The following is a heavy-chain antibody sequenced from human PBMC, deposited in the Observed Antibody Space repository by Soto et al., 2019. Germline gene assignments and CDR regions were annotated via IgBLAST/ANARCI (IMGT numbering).Heavy chain of an antibody. CDR3: ARVKKAAGPKDAFDI. CDR1: GYTFTSYY. CDR2: INPSGGST. Sequence: GASAKVSCKASGYTFTSYYMHWVRQAPGQGLEWMGIINPSGGSTSYAQKFQGRVTMTRDTSTSTVYMELSSLRSEDTAVYYCARVKKAAGPKDAFDIWGQGTMVTVSS. D-gene: IGHD6-13*01. J-gene: IGHJ3*02. V-gene: IGHV1-46*01.